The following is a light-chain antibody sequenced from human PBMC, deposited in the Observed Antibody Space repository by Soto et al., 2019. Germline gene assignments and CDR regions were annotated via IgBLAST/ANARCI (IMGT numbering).Light chain of an antibody. CDR2: AAS. V-gene: IGKV1-9*01. CDR3: QQLNRYPIT. J-gene: IGKJ5*01. Sequence: DIQMTQSPSSLSASVGDRVTITCRASQSISSYLNWYQQKPGKVPKXLIYAASSLQSGVPSRFSGSGSGTEFTLTISSLQPEDFATYYCQQLNRYPITFGQGTRLEIK. CDR1: QSISSY.